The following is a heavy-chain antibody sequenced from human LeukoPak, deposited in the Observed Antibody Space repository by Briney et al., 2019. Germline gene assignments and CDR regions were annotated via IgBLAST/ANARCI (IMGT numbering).Heavy chain of an antibody. CDR1: GFTFSSYS. V-gene: IGHV3-21*01. D-gene: IGHD6-19*01. CDR3: ARAGLESSGWLSTYYFDY. CDR2: ISSSSSYI. J-gene: IGHJ4*02. Sequence: GGSLRLSCAASGFTFSSYSMNWVRQAPGKGLEWVSSISSSSSYINYADSVKGRCTISRDNAKNSLYLQMNSLRAEDTAAYYCARAGLESSGWLSTYYFDYWGQGTLVTVSS.